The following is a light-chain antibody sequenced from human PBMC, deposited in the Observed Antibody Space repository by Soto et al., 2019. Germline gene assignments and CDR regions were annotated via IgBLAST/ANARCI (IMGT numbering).Light chain of an antibody. V-gene: IGKV4-1*01. Sequence: DIVMTQSPDSLTVSLGERATINCKSSQTVLYSSNNKNYLAWYQHNPGQPPKLLIYWASTREFGVPDRCSGSGSATDFTLTISSLQAEDVAVYYCQKYYPTPRTFGQGTKVEIK. CDR3: QKYYPTPRT. CDR1: QTVLYSSNNKNY. J-gene: IGKJ1*01. CDR2: WAS.